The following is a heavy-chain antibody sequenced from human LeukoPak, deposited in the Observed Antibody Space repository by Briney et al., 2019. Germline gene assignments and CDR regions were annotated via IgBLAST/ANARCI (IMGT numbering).Heavy chain of an antibody. CDR3: ARLEYSYGYGY. V-gene: IGHV3-7*01. CDR1: GFTLSSYW. D-gene: IGHD5-18*01. J-gene: IGHJ4*02. CDR2: IKQDGSEK. Sequence: GGSLRLSCAASGFTLSSYWMSWVRQAPGKGLEWVANIKQDGSEKYYVDPVKGRFTISRDNAKNSLYLQMNSLRAEDTAVYYCARLEYSYGYGYWGQGTLVTVSS.